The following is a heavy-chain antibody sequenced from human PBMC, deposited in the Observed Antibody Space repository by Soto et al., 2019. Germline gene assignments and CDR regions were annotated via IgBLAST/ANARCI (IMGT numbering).Heavy chain of an antibody. V-gene: IGHV4-4*07. Sequence: SSETLSLTCTVSGGSISSYYWSWIRQPAGKGLEWIGRIYTSGSTNYNPSLKSRVTMSVDTSKNQFSLRLSSVTAADTAVYYCARDMYSSGWYFDVAFDIWGQGTMVTVSS. CDR1: GGSISSYY. CDR3: ARDMYSSGWYFDVAFDI. CDR2: IYTSGST. J-gene: IGHJ3*02. D-gene: IGHD6-19*01.